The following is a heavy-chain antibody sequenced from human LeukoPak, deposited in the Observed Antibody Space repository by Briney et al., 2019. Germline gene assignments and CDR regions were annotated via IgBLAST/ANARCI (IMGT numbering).Heavy chain of an antibody. J-gene: IGHJ4*02. D-gene: IGHD4-17*01. CDR2: INHSGST. CDR1: GGSFSGYY. V-gene: IGHV4-34*01. CDR3: ARGFSYGDYEVLYFDY. Sequence: PSETLSLTCAVYGGSFSGYYWSWIRQPPGKGLEWIGEINHSGSTNYNSSLKSRVTISVDTSKNQFSLKLSSVTAADTAVYYCARGFSYGDYEVLYFDYWGQGTLVTVSS.